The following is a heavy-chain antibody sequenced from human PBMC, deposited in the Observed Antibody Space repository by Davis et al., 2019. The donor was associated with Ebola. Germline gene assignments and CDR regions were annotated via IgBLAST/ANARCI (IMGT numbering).Heavy chain of an antibody. CDR2: IIGTGATT. D-gene: IGHD3-10*01. V-gene: IGHV3-23*01. CDR1: GFTFSNYA. Sequence: GESLKISCAASGFTFSNYAMSWVRQAPGKGLEWVSGIIGTGATTYYADSVKGRFTISRDNSKNTLYLQMNSLRAEDTAVYYCARESYYYGSGSSGYYGMDVWGQGTTVTVSS. CDR3: ARESYYYGSGSSGYYGMDV. J-gene: IGHJ6*02.